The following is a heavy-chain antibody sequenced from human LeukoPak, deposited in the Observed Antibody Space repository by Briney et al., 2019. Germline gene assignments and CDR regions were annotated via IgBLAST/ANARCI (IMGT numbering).Heavy chain of an antibody. V-gene: IGHV1-24*01. Sequence: ASVKVSCKVSGSTLTELSMHWVRQAPGKGLGWMGGFDPEDGETIYAQKFQGRVTMTEDTSTDTAYMELGSLRSEDTAVYYCASLRGVAFDYWGQGTLVTVSS. J-gene: IGHJ4*02. CDR1: GSTLTELS. CDR3: ASLRGVAFDY. CDR2: FDPEDGET. D-gene: IGHD3-10*01.